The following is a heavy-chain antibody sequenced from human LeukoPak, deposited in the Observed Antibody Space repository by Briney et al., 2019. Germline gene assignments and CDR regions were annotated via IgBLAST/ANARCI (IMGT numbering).Heavy chain of an antibody. CDR3: AKIRCSSTSCYAYYFDY. CDR1: GFTFSTYA. D-gene: IGHD2-2*01. CDR2: TSGGGGST. V-gene: IGHV3-23*01. J-gene: IGHJ4*02. Sequence: GGSLRLSCAASGFTFSTYAMSWVRQAPGKGLEWISATSGGGGSTYYADSVKGRFTISRDNSKNTLYLQMNSLRAEDTAIYYCAKIRCSSTSCYAYYFDYWGQGTLVTVSS.